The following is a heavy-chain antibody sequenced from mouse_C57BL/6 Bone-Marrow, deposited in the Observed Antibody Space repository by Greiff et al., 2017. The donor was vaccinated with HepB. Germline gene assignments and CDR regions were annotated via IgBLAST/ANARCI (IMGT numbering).Heavy chain of an antibody. J-gene: IGHJ2*01. V-gene: IGHV1-19*01. Sequence: EVQLVESGPVLVKPGASVKMSCKASGYTFTDYYMNWVKQSHGKSLEWIGVINPYNGGTSYNQKFKGKATLTVDKSSSTAYMELNSLTSEDSAVYYCARCGSSDFDYWGQGTTLTVSA. CDR3: ARCGSSDFDY. D-gene: IGHD1-1*01. CDR2: INPYNGGT. CDR1: GYTFTDYY.